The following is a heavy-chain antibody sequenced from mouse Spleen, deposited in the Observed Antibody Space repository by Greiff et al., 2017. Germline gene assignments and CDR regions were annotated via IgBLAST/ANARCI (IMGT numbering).Heavy chain of an antibody. CDR1: GYTFTSYT. CDR3: ARGENAAWFAY. CDR2: INPSSGYT. Sequence: QVQLQQSGAELARPGASVKMSCKASGYTFTSYTMHWVKQRPGQGLEWIGYINPSSGYTKYNQKFKDKATLTADKSSSTAYMQLSSLTSEDSAVYYCARGENAAWFAYWGQGTLVTVSA. J-gene: IGHJ3*01. V-gene: IGHV1-4*01.